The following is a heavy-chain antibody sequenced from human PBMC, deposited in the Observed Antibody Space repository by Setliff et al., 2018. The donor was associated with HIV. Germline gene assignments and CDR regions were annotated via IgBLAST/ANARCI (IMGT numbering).Heavy chain of an antibody. V-gene: IGHV4-61*08. CDR2: IHFSGST. CDR1: GGSISSGDYY. CDR3: ARNQYLPHDAFDI. J-gene: IGHJ3*02. Sequence: SETLSFTCTVSGGSISSGDYYWSWIRQPPGKGLEWIGYIHFSGSTTYNPSLKSRVTISVDTSKNQFSLKLTSMTAADAAVYYCARNQYLPHDAFDIWGQGTMVTVSS.